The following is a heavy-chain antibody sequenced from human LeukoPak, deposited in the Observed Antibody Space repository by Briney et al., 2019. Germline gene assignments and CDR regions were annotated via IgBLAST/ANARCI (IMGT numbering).Heavy chain of an antibody. J-gene: IGHJ3*02. Sequence: PGGSLRLSCAASGFTFENYAIHWVRQAPGRGLEWVSLVKGDGITTDYADSVKGRFTISRDNAKNSLYLQMNSLRAEDTAVYYCARPDEQQLVRDAFDIWGQGTMVTVSS. D-gene: IGHD6-13*01. CDR3: ARPDEQQLVRDAFDI. CDR1: GFTFENYA. V-gene: IGHV3-43*02. CDR2: VKGDGITT.